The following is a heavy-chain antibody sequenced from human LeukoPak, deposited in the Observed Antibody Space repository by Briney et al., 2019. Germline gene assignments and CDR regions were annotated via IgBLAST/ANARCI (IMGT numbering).Heavy chain of an antibody. J-gene: IGHJ4*02. Sequence: ASVKVSCKASGYTFTSYYMHWVRQAPGQGLEWMGIINPSGGSTSYAQKFQGRVTMTRDMSTSTVYMELSSLRSEDTAVYYCARVQLWSRRNSGKIDYWGQGTLVTVSS. CDR2: INPSGGST. D-gene: IGHD5-18*01. V-gene: IGHV1-46*01. CDR1: GYTFTSYY. CDR3: ARVQLWSRRNSGKIDY.